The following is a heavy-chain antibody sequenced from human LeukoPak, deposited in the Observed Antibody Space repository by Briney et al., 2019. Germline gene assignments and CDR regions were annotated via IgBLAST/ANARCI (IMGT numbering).Heavy chain of an antibody. Sequence: GGSLRLSCAASGFIISSYGMHWVRQAPGKGLEWVAFIRYDGSNKYYADSVKGRFTISRDNSKNTLYLQMNSLRAEDTAVYYCAKDTIFGVVIAPEYWGQGTLVTVSS. CDR3: AKDTIFGVVIAPEY. V-gene: IGHV3-30*02. CDR1: GFIISSYG. CDR2: IRYDGSNK. J-gene: IGHJ4*02. D-gene: IGHD3-3*01.